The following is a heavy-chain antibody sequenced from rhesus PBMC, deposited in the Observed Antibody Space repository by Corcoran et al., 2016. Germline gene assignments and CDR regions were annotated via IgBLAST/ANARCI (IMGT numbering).Heavy chain of an antibody. CDR1: GGSISDDYY. CDR3: ARDLSGSYPYFDY. Sequence: QVQLQESGPGLVKPSETLSLTCAVSGGSISDDYYWSWIRQPPGKALEWIGYIYVSGGGTNYNPSLKNRVTISIDTSKNQFSLKLSSVTAADTAVYYCARDLSGSYPYFDYWGQGVLVTVSS. CDR2: IYVSGGGT. J-gene: IGHJ4*01. D-gene: IGHD1-44*02. V-gene: IGHV4-106*01.